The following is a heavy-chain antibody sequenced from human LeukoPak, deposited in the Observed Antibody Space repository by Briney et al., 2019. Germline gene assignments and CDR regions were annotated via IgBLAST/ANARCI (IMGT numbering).Heavy chain of an antibody. V-gene: IGHV1-24*01. CDR3: ARSPRTPFHYYDSSGSNLLFDY. D-gene: IGHD3-22*01. J-gene: IGHJ4*02. CDR1: GYTLTELS. Sequence: ASVKVSCKVSGYTLTELSMHWVRQAPGKGLEWMGGFDPEDGETIYAQKFQGRVTMTEDTSTDTAYMELSRLRSDDTAVYYCARSPRTPFHYYDSSGSNLLFDYWGQGTLVTVSS. CDR2: FDPEDGET.